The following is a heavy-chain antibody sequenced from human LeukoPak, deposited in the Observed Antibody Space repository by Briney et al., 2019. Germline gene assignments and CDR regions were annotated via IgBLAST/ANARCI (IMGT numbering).Heavy chain of an antibody. V-gene: IGHV3-7*01. Sequence: GGSLRFSCAASGFTFSSYWMSWVRQAPGKGLEWVANIKQDGSEKYYVDSVKGRFTISRDNAKNTLYLQMNSLRAEDTAVYYCARAELYYDYVWGSYRSGYVDWGQGTMVTVSS. CDR3: ARAELYYDYVWGSYRSGYVD. J-gene: IGHJ3*01. CDR2: IKQDGSEK. D-gene: IGHD3-16*02. CDR1: GFTFSSYW.